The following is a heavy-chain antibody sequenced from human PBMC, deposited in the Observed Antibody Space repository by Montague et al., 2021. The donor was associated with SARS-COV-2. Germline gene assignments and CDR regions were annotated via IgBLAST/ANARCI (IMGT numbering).Heavy chain of an antibody. Sequence: TLSLTCTVSGGSISSGGYYWSWIRQRPGKGLEWIGYIYYSGSTYYNPSLKSRVTISVDASKNQFSLKLSSVTAADTAVYYCARDKVYGSGRGPREGRYYYYYYGMDVWGQGTTVTVSS. J-gene: IGHJ6*02. CDR3: ARDKVYGSGRGPREGRYYYYYYGMDV. CDR1: GGSISSGGYY. V-gene: IGHV4-31*03. D-gene: IGHD3-10*01. CDR2: IYYSGST.